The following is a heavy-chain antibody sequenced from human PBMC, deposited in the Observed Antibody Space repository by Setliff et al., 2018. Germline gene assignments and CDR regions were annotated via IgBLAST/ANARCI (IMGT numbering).Heavy chain of an antibody. CDR2: VGYNGNT. CDR3: ARWGENSGRPDWRAFDI. CDR1: GGSINNYH. Sequence: SETLSLTCTVSGGSINNYHWNWIRQPPGKGLEWIGYVGYNGNTHYNPSLNSRFTMSVDTSKNQFSLKLTSVSAADTAVYYCARWGENSGRPDWRAFDIWGQGTMVAVSS. V-gene: IGHV4-59*01. D-gene: IGHD1-26*01. J-gene: IGHJ3*02.